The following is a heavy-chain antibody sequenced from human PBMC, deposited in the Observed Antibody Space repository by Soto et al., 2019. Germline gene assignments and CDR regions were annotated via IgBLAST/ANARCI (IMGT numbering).Heavy chain of an antibody. Sequence: SSTGSGFTITSSAMPWVRKARGQRLEWIGWIVVGSGNTNYAQKFQERVTITRDMSTSTAYLGLSSLRSGDTAVYYCAADRYSSSSGNDVDKNGFAPWGKGTLVTVS. CDR3: AADRYSSSSGNDVDKNGFAP. J-gene: IGHJ5*02. V-gene: IGHV1-58*02. D-gene: IGHD6-6*01. CDR1: GFTITSSA. CDR2: IVVGSGNT.